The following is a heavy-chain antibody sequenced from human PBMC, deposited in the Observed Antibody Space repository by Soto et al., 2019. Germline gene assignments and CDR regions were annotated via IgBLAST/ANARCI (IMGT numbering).Heavy chain of an antibody. CDR1: GGSFSGYY. J-gene: IGHJ3*01. CDR2: INHSGST. V-gene: IGHV4-34*01. D-gene: IGHD3-10*01. CDR3: ARVRFAFDV. Sequence: QVQLQQWGAGLLKPSETLSLTCAVYGGSFSGYYWSWIRQPPGKGLEWIGEINHSGSTNYNPSLKSRVTISVDTSKNQFSLKLTSVTAADTAVYFCARVRFAFDVWGQGTMVTVSS.